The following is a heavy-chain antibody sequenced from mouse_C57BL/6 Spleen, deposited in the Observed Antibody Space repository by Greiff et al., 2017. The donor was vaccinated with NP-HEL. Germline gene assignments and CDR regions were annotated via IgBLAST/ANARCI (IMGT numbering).Heavy chain of an antibody. D-gene: IGHD2-4*01. J-gene: IGHJ4*01. CDR3: ARLRITGNYYAMDY. Sequence: VQLKESGGDLVKPGGSLKLSCAASGFTFSSYGMSWVRQTPDKRLEWVATISSGGSYTYYPDSVKGRFTISRDNAKNTLYLQMSSLKSEDTAMYYCARLRITGNYYAMDYWGQGTSVTVSS. V-gene: IGHV5-6*01. CDR1: GFTFSSYG. CDR2: ISSGGSYT.